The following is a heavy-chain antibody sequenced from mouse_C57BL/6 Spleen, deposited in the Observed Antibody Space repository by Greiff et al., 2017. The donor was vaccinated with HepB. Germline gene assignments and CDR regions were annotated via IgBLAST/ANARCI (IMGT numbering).Heavy chain of an antibody. J-gene: IGHJ3*01. CDR2: IHPSDSDT. Sequence: QVQLKESGADLVKPGASVKVSCKASGYTFTSYWMHWVKQRPGQGLEWIGRIHPSDSDTNYNQKFKGKATLTVDKSSSTSYMQLNSLTSEDSAVYYCGIEGDYYGSSFAYWGQGTLVTVSA. CDR3: GIEGDYYGSSFAY. CDR1: GYTFTSYW. D-gene: IGHD1-1*01. V-gene: IGHV1-74*01.